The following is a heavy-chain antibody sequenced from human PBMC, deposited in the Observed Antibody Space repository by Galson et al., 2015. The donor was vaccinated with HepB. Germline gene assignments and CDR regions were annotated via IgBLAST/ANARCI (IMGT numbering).Heavy chain of an antibody. CDR3: TRGDYTMGGYYYGMDV. D-gene: IGHD4-11*01. CDR2: IRSKAYGGTT. CDR1: GFTFGDYA. J-gene: IGHJ6*02. V-gene: IGHV3-49*04. Sequence: SLRLSCAASGFTFGDYAMSWVRQAPGKGLEWVGFIRSKAYGGTTEYAASVKGRFTISRDDSKSIAYLQMNSLKTEDTAVYYCTRGDYTMGGYYYGMDVWGQGTTVTVSS.